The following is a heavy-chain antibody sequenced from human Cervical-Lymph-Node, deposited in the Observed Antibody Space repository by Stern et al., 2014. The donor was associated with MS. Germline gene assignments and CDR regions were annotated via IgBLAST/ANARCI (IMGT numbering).Heavy chain of an antibody. V-gene: IGHV1-69*01. CDR2: IIPIFGTA. CDR3: ARGPYDYVWGSYRYTEYFQH. D-gene: IGHD3-16*02. J-gene: IGHJ1*01. Sequence: VQLVQSGAEVKKPGSSVKVSCKASGGTFSSYAISWVRQAPGQGLEWMGGIIPIFGTANYAKKFQGRVTITADESTSTAYMELSSLRSEDTAVYYCARGPYDYVWGSYRYTEYFQHWGQGTLVTVSS. CDR1: GGTFSSYA.